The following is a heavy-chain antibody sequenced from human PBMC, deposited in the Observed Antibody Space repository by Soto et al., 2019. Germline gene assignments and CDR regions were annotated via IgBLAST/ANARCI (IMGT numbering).Heavy chain of an antibody. CDR3: TRLYYGGSSFLRRPFDS. V-gene: IGHV3-73*01. J-gene: IGHJ4*02. D-gene: IGHD3-22*01. Sequence: RRLSCAASGFTFSDSAMHWVRQASGKGLEWLGRIRSKDNTYATAYAASVKGRFTISRDDSKNTAYMQMNSLKTEDTAVYYCTRLYYGGSSFLRRPFDSLGQVTRIAFSS. CDR1: GFTFSDSA. CDR2: IRSKDNTYAT.